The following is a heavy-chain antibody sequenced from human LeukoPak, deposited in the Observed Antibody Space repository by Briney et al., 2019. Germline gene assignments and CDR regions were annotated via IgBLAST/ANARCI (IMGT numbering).Heavy chain of an antibody. CDR3: AREGAAVVNDWFDP. J-gene: IGHJ5*02. V-gene: IGHV4-61*02. D-gene: IGHD4-23*01. CDR1: GGSISGGSYY. CDR2: IYTSGST. Sequence: SETLSLTCTVSGGSISGGSYYWSWIRQPAGKGLEWIGRIYTSGSTNYNPSLKSRVTISVDTSKNQFSLKLSSVTAADTAVYYCAREGAAVVNDWFDPWGQGTLVTVSS.